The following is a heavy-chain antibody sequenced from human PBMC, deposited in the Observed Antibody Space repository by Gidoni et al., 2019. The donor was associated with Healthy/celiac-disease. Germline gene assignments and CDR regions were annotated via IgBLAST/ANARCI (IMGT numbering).Heavy chain of an antibody. CDR3: AKGRSYQMDY. CDR1: GFTLSSYA. V-gene: IGHV3-23*04. J-gene: IGHJ4*02. Sequence: EVQLVGSGGGLVPPGGSLRLSCAASGFTLSSYAMSWVRQAPGKGREWFSAISGSGGSTYYADSVKGRFTISRDKSKNTLYLQMNSLRAEDTALYYCAKGRSYQMDYWGQGTLVTVSS. CDR2: ISGSGGST. D-gene: IGHD1-26*01.